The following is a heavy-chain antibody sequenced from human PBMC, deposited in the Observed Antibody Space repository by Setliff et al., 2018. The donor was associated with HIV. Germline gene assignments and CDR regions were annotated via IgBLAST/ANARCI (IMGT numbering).Heavy chain of an antibody. J-gene: IGHJ6*02. Sequence: ASVKVSCKTSGYIFIRYYIFWVRQAPGQGLEWMGNINPHTGVTRYAEKFQGRVTMTRDTSISTIYMELSRLRSDDTAVYYCARDVRDGFGEWLSTLDDGMDVWGQGTTVTVSS. CDR1: GYIFIRYY. D-gene: IGHD3-3*01. V-gene: IGHV1-2*02. CDR3: ARDVRDGFGEWLSTLDDGMDV. CDR2: INPHTGVT.